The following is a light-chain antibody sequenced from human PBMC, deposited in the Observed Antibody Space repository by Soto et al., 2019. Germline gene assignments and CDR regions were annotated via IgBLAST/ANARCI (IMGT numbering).Light chain of an antibody. Sequence: QSVLAQPPSASGSPGQSVAISCTGTSSDVGGYNYVSWYQQHPGKAPKLMIYEVNKRPSGVPDRFSGSKSGNTASLTVYGLKAEDEADYYCSSYAGSSNVFGTGTKVTVL. CDR1: SSDVGGYNY. CDR2: EVN. V-gene: IGLV2-8*01. J-gene: IGLJ1*01. CDR3: SSYAGSSNV.